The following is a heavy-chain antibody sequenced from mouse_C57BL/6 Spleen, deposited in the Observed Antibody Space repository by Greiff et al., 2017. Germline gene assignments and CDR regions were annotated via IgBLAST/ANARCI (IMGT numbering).Heavy chain of an antibody. CDR2: IYPGDGDT. CDR3: ARSDYGYDVSWFAY. V-gene: IGHV1-80*01. Sequence: QVQLQQSGAELVKPGASVKISCKASGYAFSSYWMNWVKQRPGKGLEWIGQIYPGDGDTNYNGKFKGKATLTADKSSSTAYMQLSSLTSEDSAVYFCARSDYGYDVSWFAYWGQGTLVTVSA. D-gene: IGHD2-2*01. CDR1: GYAFSSYW. J-gene: IGHJ3*01.